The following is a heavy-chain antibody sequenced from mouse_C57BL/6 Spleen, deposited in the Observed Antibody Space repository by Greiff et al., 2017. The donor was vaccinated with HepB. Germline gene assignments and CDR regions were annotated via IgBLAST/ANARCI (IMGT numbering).Heavy chain of an antibody. D-gene: IGHD2-4*01. CDR3: ARRDYDRGGFDY. V-gene: IGHV1-52*01. J-gene: IGHJ2*01. CDR2: IDPSDSET. Sequence: VQLQQPGAELVRPGSSVKLSCKASGYTFTSYWMHWVKQRPIQGLEWIGNIDPSDSETHYNQKFKDKATLTVDKSSSTAYMQLSSLTSEDSAVYYCARRDYDRGGFDYWGQGTTLTVSS. CDR1: GYTFTSYW.